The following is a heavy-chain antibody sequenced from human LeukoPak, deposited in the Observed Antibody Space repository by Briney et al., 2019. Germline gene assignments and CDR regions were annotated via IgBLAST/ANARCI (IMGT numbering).Heavy chain of an antibody. Sequence: GGSLRLSCAASGFTFSSYGMHWVRQAPGKGLEWVAFIRYDGSNKYYADSVKGRFTISRDNSKNTLYLQMNSLRAEDTAVYYCAKDQFGVVTSFDYWGQGTLVTVSS. D-gene: IGHD3-3*01. CDR3: AKDQFGVVTSFDY. J-gene: IGHJ4*02. CDR1: GFTFSSYG. CDR2: IRYDGSNK. V-gene: IGHV3-30*02.